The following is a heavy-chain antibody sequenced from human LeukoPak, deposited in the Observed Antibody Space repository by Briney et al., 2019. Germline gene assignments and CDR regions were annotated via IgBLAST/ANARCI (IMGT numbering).Heavy chain of an antibody. D-gene: IGHD3-9*01. CDR2: ISSSGSTI. CDR3: ARDWNRLRYFDWCFDY. Sequence: GGSLRLSCAASGFTFSSYEMNWVRQAPGKGLEWVSYISSSGSTIYYADSVKGRFTISRDNAKNSLYLQMNSLRAEDTAVYYCARDWNRLRYFDWCFDYWGQGTLVTVSS. CDR1: GFTFSSYE. J-gene: IGHJ4*02. V-gene: IGHV3-48*03.